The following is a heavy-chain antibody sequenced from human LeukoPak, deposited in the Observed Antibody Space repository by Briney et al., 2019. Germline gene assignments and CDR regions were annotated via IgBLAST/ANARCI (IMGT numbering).Heavy chain of an antibody. CDR1: GGSISSGGYY. CDR3: ARLAAFMTTVTNDY. J-gene: IGHJ4*02. CDR2: IYYSGST. V-gene: IGHV4-31*03. Sequence: PSQTLSLTCTVSGGSISSGGYYWSWIRQHPGKGLEWIGYIYYSGSTYYNPSLKSRVTISVDTSKNQFSLKLSSVTAADTAVYYCARLAAFMTTVTNDYWGRGTLVTVSS. D-gene: IGHD4-17*01.